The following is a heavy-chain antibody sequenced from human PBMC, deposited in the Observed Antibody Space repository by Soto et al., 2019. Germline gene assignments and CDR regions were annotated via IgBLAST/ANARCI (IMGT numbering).Heavy chain of an antibody. CDR3: ARRYGSAFDF. J-gene: IGHJ3*01. V-gene: IGHV4-59*01. D-gene: IGHD3-10*01. CDR1: GGSISSYY. CDR2: IYYSGST. Sequence: QVQLQESGPGLVKPSETLSLTCTVSGGSISSYYWSWIRQPPGKGLEWIGYIYYSGSTNYNPSLKRRVTISVDPSKNQFSLKLTSVTAADTAVYYCARRYGSAFDFWGQGTMVTVSS.